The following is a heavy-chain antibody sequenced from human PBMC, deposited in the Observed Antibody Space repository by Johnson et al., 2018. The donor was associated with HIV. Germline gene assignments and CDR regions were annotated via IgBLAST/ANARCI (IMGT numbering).Heavy chain of an antibody. J-gene: IGHJ3*02. V-gene: IGHV3-30*14. CDR3: ARAGRFGELLYWYAFDI. CDR1: GFTFSSYA. Sequence: QVQLVESGGGVVQPGRSLRLSCAASGFTFSSYAMHWVRQAPGKGLEWVAVVSYDGSSKYYADFVKGRFTISRDNAKNSLYLQMNSLRAGDTAVYYCARAGRFGELLYWYAFDIWGQGTMVTVSS. CDR2: VSYDGSSK. D-gene: IGHD3-10*01.